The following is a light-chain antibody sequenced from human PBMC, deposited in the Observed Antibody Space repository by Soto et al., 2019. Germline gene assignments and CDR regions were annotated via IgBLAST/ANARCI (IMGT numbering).Light chain of an antibody. CDR3: QHYDNLQLT. J-gene: IGKJ4*01. CDR2: DAS. V-gene: IGKV1-33*01. CDR1: QDITNF. Sequence: DIQMTQSPSSLSASVGDRVTITCQASQDITNFLNWYQQKPGKAPKVLIYDASNLEAGVPSRFSGSGSGTDFTFTISSLQAEDVATHYCQHYDNLQLTLVGGTKVDIK.